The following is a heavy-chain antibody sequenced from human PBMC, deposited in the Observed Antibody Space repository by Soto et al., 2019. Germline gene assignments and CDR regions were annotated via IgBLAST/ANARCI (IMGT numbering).Heavy chain of an antibody. J-gene: IGHJ6*03. CDR3: AHIPGSGQLRYSYYYYLDV. V-gene: IGHV2-5*02. CDR2: IYWDDDK. Sequence: QITLKESGPTLVKPTQTLTLTCTFSGFSLTTSGEAVGWIRQPPGKALEWLALIYWDDDKRSSPSLKSRLTITKDTSKNQVVITMTNMDPVDTATYYCAHIPGSGQLRYSYYYYLDVWGKGTTVTVSS. D-gene: IGHD3-10*01. CDR1: GFSLTTSGEA.